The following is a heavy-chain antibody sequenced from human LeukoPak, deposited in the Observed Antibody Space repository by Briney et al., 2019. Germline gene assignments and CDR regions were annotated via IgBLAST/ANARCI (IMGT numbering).Heavy chain of an antibody. CDR1: GFTFSNYG. Sequence: GGSLRLSCAASGFTFSNYGMHWVRQAPGKGLEWVAVISYEGSTKYYADSVKGRFTISRDNSKNTLYLQMNSLRAEDTAVYYCAKESTVRAAREIDYWGQGTLVIASS. J-gene: IGHJ4*02. CDR3: AKESTVRAAREIDY. V-gene: IGHV3-30*18. D-gene: IGHD2-15*01. CDR2: ISYEGSTK.